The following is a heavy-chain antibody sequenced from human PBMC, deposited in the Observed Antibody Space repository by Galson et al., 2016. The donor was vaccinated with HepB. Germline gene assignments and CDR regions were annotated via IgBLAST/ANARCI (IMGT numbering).Heavy chain of an antibody. CDR1: GLTFGDYA. Sequence: SLRLSCAGSGLTFGDYAMSWFRQAPGKGLEWVSFIRARAYGGKAEYAASVEGKFTISREDRPSIAYLQMTSLTTEDTGVYYCASVSYCGSGSCFRPDDDWGQGTLVTVSS. V-gene: IGHV3-49*03. J-gene: IGHJ4*02. CDR2: IRARAYGGKA. D-gene: IGHD3-10*01. CDR3: ASVSYCGSGSCFRPDDD.